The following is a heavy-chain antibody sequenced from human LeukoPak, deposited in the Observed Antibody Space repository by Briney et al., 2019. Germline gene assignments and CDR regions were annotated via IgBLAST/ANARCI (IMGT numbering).Heavy chain of an antibody. CDR2: IYTSGST. J-gene: IGHJ4*02. D-gene: IGHD2-2*01. Sequence: SETRSLTCTVSGGSISSYYWSWIRQPAGKGLEWIGRIYTSGSTNYNPSLKSRVTMSVDTSKNQFSLKLSSVTAADTAVYYCATGYCSSTSCYEGGYWGQGTLVTVSS. CDR3: ATGYCSSTSCYEGGY. V-gene: IGHV4-4*07. CDR1: GGSISSYY.